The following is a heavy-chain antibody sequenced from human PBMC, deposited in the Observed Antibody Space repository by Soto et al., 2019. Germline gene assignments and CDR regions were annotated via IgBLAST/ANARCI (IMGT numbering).Heavy chain of an antibody. CDR2: IKQDGTER. D-gene: IGHD5-12*01. CDR3: TRAFEQSWLPFKQFDY. J-gene: IGHJ4*02. Sequence: AGGSLRLSCVASQFTFTRYWMGWLRQAPGKGLEWVATIKQDGTERYYLDSVKGRFTISRDNAKSSLYLQMDSLRAEDTAIYYCTRAFEQSWLPFKQFDYWGQGTTVTVSS. CDR1: QFTFTRYW. V-gene: IGHV3-7*01.